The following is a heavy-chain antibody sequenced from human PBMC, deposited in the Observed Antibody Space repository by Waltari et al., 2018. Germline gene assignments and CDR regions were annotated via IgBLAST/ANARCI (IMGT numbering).Heavy chain of an antibody. CDR1: GFTFSNYV. V-gene: IGHV3-23*01. CDR2: ISRVGNQ. Sequence: EVQLLDSGGGLVQPGGSLRLSCAASGFTFSNYVMSWVRQAPGKGLGVVSTISRVGNQYYADAVKGRLTVSRDNSKNTLYLQMNSLRAEDTAVYYCAKRGSDGAWFDPWGQGTLVTVSS. D-gene: IGHD5-12*01. CDR3: AKRGSDGAWFDP. J-gene: IGHJ5*02.